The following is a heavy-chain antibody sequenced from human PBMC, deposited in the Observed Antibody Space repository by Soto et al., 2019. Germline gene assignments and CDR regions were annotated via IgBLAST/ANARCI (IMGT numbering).Heavy chain of an antibody. D-gene: IGHD3-22*01. J-gene: IGHJ4*02. CDR3: ASSTYFSDSRGYQFKNLNS. CDR1: AGSVDRSNYF. V-gene: IGHV4-61*01. CDR2: ISYSGGT. Sequence: SETLSLTCTVSAGSVDRSNYFWNWIRQPPGKGLEWIGNISYSGGTNKNPALKSRVTLSLDTSKNQFSLTLTSVTAADTAMYYCASSTYFSDSRGYQFKNLNSWGQGTTGTV.